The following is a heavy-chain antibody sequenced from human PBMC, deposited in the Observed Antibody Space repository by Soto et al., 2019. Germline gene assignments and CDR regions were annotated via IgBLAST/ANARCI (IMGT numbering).Heavy chain of an antibody. CDR3: ARDLAKGGGSAGFDY. CDR1: GYTFTVYY. J-gene: IGHJ4*02. Sequence: QVQLVQSGAEVKKPGASVNVSCKASGYTFTVYYMHWVRQAPGQGLEWMGWINPKSGGTMYPQKLQGRVTMTSDTSISTAYMALTRLRSDDTAVYYCARDLAKGGGSAGFDYWGQGTLVTVSS. D-gene: IGHD1-26*01. CDR2: INPKSGGT. V-gene: IGHV1-2*02.